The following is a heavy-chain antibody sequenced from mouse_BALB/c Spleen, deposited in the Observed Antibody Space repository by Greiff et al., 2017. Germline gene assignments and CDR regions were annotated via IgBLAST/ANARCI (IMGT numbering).Heavy chain of an antibody. V-gene: IGHV3-2*02. D-gene: IGHD2-1*01. CDR3: AGGGNYVPYAMDY. CDR2: ISYSGST. Sequence: EVQLVESGPGLVKPSQSLSLTCTVTGYSITSDYAWNWIRQFPGNKLEWMGYISYSGSTSYNPSLKSRISITRDTSKNQFFLQLNSVTTEDTATYYCAGGGNYVPYAMDYWGQGTSVTVSS. CDR1: GYSITSDYA. J-gene: IGHJ4*01.